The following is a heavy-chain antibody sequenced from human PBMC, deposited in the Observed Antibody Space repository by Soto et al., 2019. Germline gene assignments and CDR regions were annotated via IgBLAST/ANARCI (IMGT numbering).Heavy chain of an antibody. CDR3: SGAILRERYYQYGMDV. V-gene: IGHV4-31*03. CDR2: IHYSGST. CDR1: GGSISSGVYY. J-gene: IGHJ6*02. D-gene: IGHD1-1*01. Sequence: QVQLQESGPGLVKPSHTLSLTCTVSGGSISSGVYYWNWILQHPGKGLKWIGFIHYSGSTYYNPSLKSRFTISVDTSKNHFSLKLSSGTAADTALYYCSGAILRERYYQYGMDVWGQGTTVTVSS.